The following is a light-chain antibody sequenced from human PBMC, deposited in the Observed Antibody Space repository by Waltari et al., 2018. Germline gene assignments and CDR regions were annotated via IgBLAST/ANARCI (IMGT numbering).Light chain of an antibody. V-gene: IGKV3-20*01. Sequence: VLTQSPGALSLPPGERVTLSCRASQSLTKRYLAWYQQKPGQAPRLLIYGASSRAACIPDRFSGSGSGADFTLTISRLEPEDFAVYYCQQYGSSIMYTFGQGTKLEIK. CDR3: QQYGSSIMYT. J-gene: IGKJ2*01. CDR2: GAS. CDR1: QSLTKRY.